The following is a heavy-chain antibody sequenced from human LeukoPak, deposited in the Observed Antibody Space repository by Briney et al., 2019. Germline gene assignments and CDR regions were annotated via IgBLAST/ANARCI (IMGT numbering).Heavy chain of an antibody. CDR1: GFTFSSYW. CDR3: ARDAPGYCSSTSCYVYYYGMDV. D-gene: IGHD2-2*01. J-gene: IGHJ6*04. CDR2: INSDGSST. V-gene: IGHV3-74*01. Sequence: GGSLRLFCAASGFTFSSYWMLWVRQAPGKGLVWVSRINSDGSSTSYADSVKGRFTISRDNAKNTLYLQMNSLRAEDTAVYYCARDAPGYCSSTSCYVYYYGMDVWGKGTTVTVSS.